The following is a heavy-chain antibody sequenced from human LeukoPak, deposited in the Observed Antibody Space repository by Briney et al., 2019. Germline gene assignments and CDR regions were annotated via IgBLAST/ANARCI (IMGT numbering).Heavy chain of an antibody. D-gene: IGHD3-10*01. CDR2: INWNGGST. V-gene: IGHV3-20*04. CDR1: GFTITITY. CDR3: ARGKYYYGSGVDY. Sequence: GGSLRLSCAASGFTITITYMTWVRQAPGKGLEWVSGINWNGGSTGYADSVKGRFTISRDNAKNSLYLQMNSLRAEDTALYYCARGKYYYGSGVDYWGQGTLVTVSS. J-gene: IGHJ4*02.